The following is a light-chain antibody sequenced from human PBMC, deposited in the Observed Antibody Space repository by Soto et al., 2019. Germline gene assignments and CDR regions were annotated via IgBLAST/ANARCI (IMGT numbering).Light chain of an antibody. CDR3: CSYTSGNTYV. CDR1: ASDVGGYNY. V-gene: IGLV2-14*01. Sequence: QSALTQPASVSGSPGQSITISCIGTASDVGGYNYVSWYQQDPGKAPKLMIYDVSNRPSGVPDRFSGSKSGNTASLTISGLQAEDEADYYCCSYTSGNTYVFGTGTKLTVL. CDR2: DVS. J-gene: IGLJ1*01.